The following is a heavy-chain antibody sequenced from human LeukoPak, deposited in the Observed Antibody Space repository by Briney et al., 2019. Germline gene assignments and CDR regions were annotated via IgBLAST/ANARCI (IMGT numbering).Heavy chain of an antibody. CDR3: ARDNGGWFDS. Sequence: GGSLRLSCIASEFIFSDYWMSWVRQAPGKGLEWVANIKQGGREEKHAGSVKGRFAISRDDAKSTLYLQMDSLSGDDTAVYDCARDNGGWFDSWGRGTLVTVSS. V-gene: IGHV3-7*03. J-gene: IGHJ5*01. CDR2: IKQGGREE. CDR1: EFIFSDYW. D-gene: IGHD3-10*01.